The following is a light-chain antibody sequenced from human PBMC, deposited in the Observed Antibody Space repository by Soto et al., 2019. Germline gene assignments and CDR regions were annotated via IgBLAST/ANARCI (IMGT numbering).Light chain of an antibody. Sequence: DIPMTQSPYSLSAAVGDRVNITCRASQNINTYLNWYQQKPGKAPKLLIFDAASLQSGVPSRFSGSGSRTDFTLTITSLQPEDFATYYCLQTSSAPFTFGPGTKVDIK. CDR3: LQTSSAPFT. V-gene: IGKV1-39*01. J-gene: IGKJ3*01. CDR1: QNINTY. CDR2: DAA.